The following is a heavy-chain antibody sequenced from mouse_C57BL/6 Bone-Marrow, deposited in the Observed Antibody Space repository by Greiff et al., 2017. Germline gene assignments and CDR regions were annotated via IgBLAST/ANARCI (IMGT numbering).Heavy chain of an antibody. J-gene: IGHJ1*03. CDR2: IYPGNSDT. D-gene: IGHD1-1*01. V-gene: IGHV1-5*01. CDR3: TREERYYGSSCV. CDR1: GYTFTSYW. Sequence: VQLQQSGTVLARPGASVKMSCKTSGYTFTSYWMHWVKQRPGQGLEWIGAIYPGNSDTSYNQKLKGKAKLTAVTSASTAYMALSSLTNEDSAVYYCTREERYYGSSCVWGTGTTVTVSS.